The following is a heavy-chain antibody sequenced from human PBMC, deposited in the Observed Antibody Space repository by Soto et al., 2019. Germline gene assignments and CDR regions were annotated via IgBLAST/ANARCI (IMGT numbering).Heavy chain of an antibody. CDR1: GYIFTGYY. V-gene: IGHV1-2*04. Sequence: QVQLLQSGAELKKPGASAKVSCKASGYIFTGYYMHWVRQAPGQGLEWMGWINPNSGDTNYTQKFQGWVTMTRDTSISTAYMELSRLRSDDTAVYYCATSRISIAVAGETEYYFDYWGQGTPVTVSS. J-gene: IGHJ4*02. CDR3: ATSRISIAVAGETEYYFDY. CDR2: INPNSGDT. D-gene: IGHD6-19*01.